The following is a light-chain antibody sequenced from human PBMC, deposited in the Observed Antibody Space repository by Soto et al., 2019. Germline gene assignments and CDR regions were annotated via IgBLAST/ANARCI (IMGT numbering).Light chain of an antibody. CDR3: SSYTSSSTGYV. J-gene: IGLJ1*01. V-gene: IGLV2-14*01. Sequence: QSVLTQPASVSGSPGQSITISCTGTSSDVGGYNYVSWYQQHPGKAPKLMIYDVSNRPSGVSNRFSGSKSGNTASLTISGLQAEDEADYYCSSYTSSSTGYVFVTGTKVTVL. CDR1: SSDVGGYNY. CDR2: DVS.